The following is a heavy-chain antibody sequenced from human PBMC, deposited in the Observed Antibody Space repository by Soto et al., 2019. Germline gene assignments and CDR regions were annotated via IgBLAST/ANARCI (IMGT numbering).Heavy chain of an antibody. CDR3: ARRGYCSSTSCYASYYYYYGMDV. J-gene: IGHJ6*02. CDR2: IWYDGSNK. CDR1: GFTFSSYG. V-gene: IGHV3-33*01. D-gene: IGHD2-2*01. Sequence: GGSLRLSCAASGFTFSSYGMHWVRQAPGKGLEWVAVIWYDGSNKYYADSVKGRFTISRDNSKNTLYLQMNSLRAEDTAVYYCARRGYCSSTSCYASYYYYYGMDVWGQGTTVTVSS.